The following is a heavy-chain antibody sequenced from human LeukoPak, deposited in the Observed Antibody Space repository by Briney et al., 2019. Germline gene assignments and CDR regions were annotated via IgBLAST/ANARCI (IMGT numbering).Heavy chain of an antibody. V-gene: IGHV4-31*03. D-gene: IGHD3-10*01. CDR2: IYYRGST. CDR1: GGSIISGGYY. J-gene: IGHJ4*02. CDR3: ARWVVPGTLDY. Sequence: PPQTLSLTCTVSGGSIISGGYYWSWIRQHPGKGLEWIGYIYYRGSTYYNPSLKSRVTISVDTSKNQFSLNLTSVIAADTAVYYCARWVVPGTLDYWGQGTLVTVSS.